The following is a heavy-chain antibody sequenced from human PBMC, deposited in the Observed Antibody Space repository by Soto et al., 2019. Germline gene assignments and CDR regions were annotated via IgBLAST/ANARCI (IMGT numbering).Heavy chain of an antibody. CDR3: VLGGLETGYYRDMDY. V-gene: IGHV1-18*04. CDR1: GYTFKNYG. Sequence: QDHLVQSGAEVKKPGASAKVSCKASGYTFKNYGINWVRQAPGRGLEWVAWISAYNGDTSYAPHFQGSVTVTTEPLTNTAYMELRSLRPDDTAVYFCVLGGLETGYYRDMDYWGQGTLVSVSS. J-gene: IGHJ4*02. D-gene: IGHD3-9*01. CDR2: ISAYNGDT.